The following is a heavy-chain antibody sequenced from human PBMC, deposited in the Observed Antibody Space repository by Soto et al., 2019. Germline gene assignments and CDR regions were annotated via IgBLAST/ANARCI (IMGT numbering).Heavy chain of an antibody. CDR1: GGSISSGDYY. V-gene: IGHV4-30-4*01. CDR2: IYYSGST. CDR3: ARGEGMADFDY. Sequence: LSLTFTVSGGSISSGDYYWSWIRQPPGKGLEWIGYIYYSGSTYYNPSLKSRVTISVDTSKNQFSLKLSSVTAADTAMYYCARGEGMADFDYWGQGTLVTSPQ. D-gene: IGHD1-20*01. J-gene: IGHJ4*02.